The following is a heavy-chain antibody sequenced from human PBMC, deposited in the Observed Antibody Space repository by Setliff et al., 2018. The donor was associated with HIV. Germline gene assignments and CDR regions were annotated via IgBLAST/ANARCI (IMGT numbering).Heavy chain of an antibody. J-gene: IGHJ3*01. CDR1: EYMILAHK. CDR2: ISPNNGAA. CDR3: ARPRVFDSFDV. Sequence: ASVKVSCKATEYMILAHKMNWVRQAPGQGLEWIGRISPNNGAAEYAPKFQGRVIMTLDTSISTAYLEIPRLTSDDAAVYYCARPRVFDSFDVWGQGTMVTVS. V-gene: IGHV1-2*06.